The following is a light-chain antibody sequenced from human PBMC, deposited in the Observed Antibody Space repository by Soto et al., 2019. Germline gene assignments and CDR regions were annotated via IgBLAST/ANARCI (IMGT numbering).Light chain of an antibody. CDR1: QVISTS. Sequence: DIQMTQSPSSLSASLGDRVTITCRASQVISTSLSWLQQKPGRAPKVVISAASILQGDVPSRFSGSGSGTDFTLTITGLQHEDFATYYCHQSFTSLPTFGGRTRVEI. J-gene: IGKJ4*01. V-gene: IGKV1-39*01. CDR3: HQSFTSLPT. CDR2: AAS.